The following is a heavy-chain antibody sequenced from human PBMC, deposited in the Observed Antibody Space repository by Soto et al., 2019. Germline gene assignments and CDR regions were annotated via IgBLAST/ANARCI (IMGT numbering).Heavy chain of an antibody. J-gene: IGHJ4*02. Sequence: GASVKVSCKASGGTFSSYRINWVRQAPGQGLEWVGGIVPIRRTADIAQKFQGRVTITAGESARTAYMELRSLKSQDTAVYYCARDSGAKLSSSWGQGTPVTVSS. CDR1: GGTFSSYR. V-gene: IGHV1-69*13. CDR2: IVPIRRTA. D-gene: IGHD2-2*01. CDR3: ARDSGAKLSSS.